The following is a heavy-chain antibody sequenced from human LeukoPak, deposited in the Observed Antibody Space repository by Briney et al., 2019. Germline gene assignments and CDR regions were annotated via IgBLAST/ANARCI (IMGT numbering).Heavy chain of an antibody. CDR2: INPSDSDT. CDR1: GYRFTSSW. V-gene: IGHV5-51*01. Sequence: GQSLKISCEGSGYRFTSSWIGCVRQMPAEGLEWMGIINPSDSDTRYSPSFLGQVTISADKSISTACLQWSSLKASDTAMFYCATYAGTSSKYFQYWGQGTLVTVSS. D-gene: IGHD3-10*01. CDR3: ATYAGTSSKYFQY. J-gene: IGHJ1*01.